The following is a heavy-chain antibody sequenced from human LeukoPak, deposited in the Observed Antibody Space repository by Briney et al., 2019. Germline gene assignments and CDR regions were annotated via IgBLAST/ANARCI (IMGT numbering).Heavy chain of an antibody. CDR1: GGSISSYY. Sequence: SETLSLTCTVSGGSISSYYWSWIRQPPGKGLEWIGYIYYSGSTNYNPSLKSRVTISVDTSKNQFSLKLSSVTAADTAVYYCARVPVYYDFWSGYIDVWGKGTTVTVSS. J-gene: IGHJ6*04. CDR2: IYYSGST. D-gene: IGHD3-3*01. CDR3: ARVPVYYDFWSGYIDV. V-gene: IGHV4-59*01.